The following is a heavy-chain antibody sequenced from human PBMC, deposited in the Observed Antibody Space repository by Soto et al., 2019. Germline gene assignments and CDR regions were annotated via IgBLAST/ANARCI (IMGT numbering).Heavy chain of an antibody. J-gene: IGHJ6*03. CDR1: GYTFTSYG. CDR2: ISAYNGNT. D-gene: IGHD2-15*01. Sequence: ASVKVSCKASGYTFTSYGISWVRQAPGQGLEWMGWISAYNGNTNYAQKLQGRVTMTTDTSTSTAYMELRSLRSDDTAVYYCARALGYCSGGSCYDHYYYMDVWGKGTTVTVSS. CDR3: ARALGYCSGGSCYDHYYYMDV. V-gene: IGHV1-18*01.